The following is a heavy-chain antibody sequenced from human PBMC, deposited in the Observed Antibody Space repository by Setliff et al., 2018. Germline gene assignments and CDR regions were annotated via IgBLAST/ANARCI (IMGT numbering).Heavy chain of an antibody. J-gene: IGHJ6*02. CDR2: IQKSGST. CDR3: ARDRTAYTYGLDV. Sequence: SETLSLTCNVSGVSISSYYWSWIRQPPGKGLESIGYIQKSGSTNYDPSLMSRVSISVDTSKNQFSLKLRSVTAADTAVYYCARDRTAYTYGLDVWGQGTTVTVSS. V-gene: IGHV4-59*01. CDR1: GVSISSYY. D-gene: IGHD3-16*01.